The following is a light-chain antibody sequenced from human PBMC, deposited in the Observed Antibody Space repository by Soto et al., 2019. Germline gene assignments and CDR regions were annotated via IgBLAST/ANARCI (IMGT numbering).Light chain of an antibody. J-gene: IGKJ4*01. V-gene: IGKV3-20*01. Sequence: EIVLTQSPGTLSLSPGERATLSCRASQSVGRNFLAWYQQKPGQAPRLLIYEASSRATGIPDRFSGGGSGTDFTLTISRLEPEDFVVYYCQQYASSPRTFGGGTKVEIK. CDR1: QSVGRNF. CDR3: QQYASSPRT. CDR2: EAS.